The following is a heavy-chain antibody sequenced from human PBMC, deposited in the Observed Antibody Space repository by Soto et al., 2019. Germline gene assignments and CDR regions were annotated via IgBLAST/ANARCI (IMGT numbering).Heavy chain of an antibody. D-gene: IGHD3-22*01. J-gene: IGHJ4*02. CDR2: ISSSSSYI. Sequence: GGSLRLSCAASGFTFSSYSMNWVRQAPGKGLEWVSSISSSSSYIYYADSVKGRFTISRDNAKNSLYLQMNSLRAEDTVVFYCARDYYDSSGYLAPLDYWGQGTLVTVSS. V-gene: IGHV3-21*01. CDR1: GFTFSSYS. CDR3: ARDYYDSSGYLAPLDY.